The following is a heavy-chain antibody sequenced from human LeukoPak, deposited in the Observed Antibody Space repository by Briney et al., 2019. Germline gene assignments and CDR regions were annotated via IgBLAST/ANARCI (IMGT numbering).Heavy chain of an antibody. CDR1: GYTFTSYG. J-gene: IGHJ5*02. CDR2: ISAYNGNT. Sequence: ASVKVSCKASGYTFTSYGISWVRQAPGQGIEWMGWISAYNGNTNYAQKLQGRVTMTTDTSTSTAYMELRSLRSDDTAVYYCARVGNEYSSSWYWFDPWGQGTLVTVSS. V-gene: IGHV1-18*01. D-gene: IGHD6-13*01. CDR3: ARVGNEYSSSWYWFDP.